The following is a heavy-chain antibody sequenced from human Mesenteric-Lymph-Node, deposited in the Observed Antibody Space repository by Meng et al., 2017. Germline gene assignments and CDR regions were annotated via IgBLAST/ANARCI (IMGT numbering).Heavy chain of an antibody. J-gene: IGHJ3*02. Sequence: ASVKVSCKASGYTFTTYAMHWVRQAPGQRLEWLGWINAGNGDIKYSQKFQGRVTITRDTSATTAYMELSSLRSEDTAVYYCARDRLMCSGSYCPDDAFNIWGQGTMVTVSS. CDR2: INAGNGDI. CDR1: GYTFTTYA. V-gene: IGHV1-3*01. D-gene: IGHD1-26*01. CDR3: ARDRLMCSGSYCPDDAFNI.